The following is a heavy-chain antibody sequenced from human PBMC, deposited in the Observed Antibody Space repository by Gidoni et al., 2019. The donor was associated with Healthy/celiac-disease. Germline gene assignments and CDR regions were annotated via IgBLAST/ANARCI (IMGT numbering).Heavy chain of an antibody. CDR1: GYSFTSYW. CDR2: IDPSDSYT. V-gene: IGHV5-10-1*01. J-gene: IGHJ3*02. Sequence: ISCKGSGYSFTSYWISWVRQMPGKGLEWMGRIDPSDSYTNYSPSFQGHVTISADKSISTAYLQWSSLKASDTAMYYCASRSGLQLERRDSFGAFDIWGQGTMVTVSS. D-gene: IGHD1-1*01. CDR3: ASRSGLQLERRDSFGAFDI.